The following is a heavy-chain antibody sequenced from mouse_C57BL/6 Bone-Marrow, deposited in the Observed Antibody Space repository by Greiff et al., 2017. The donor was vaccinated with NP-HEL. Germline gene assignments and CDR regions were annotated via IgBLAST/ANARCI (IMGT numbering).Heavy chain of an antibody. J-gene: IGHJ2*01. CDR2: INPSSGYT. CDR1: GYTFTSYT. V-gene: IGHV1-4*01. CDR3: ARGTTVVDDY. D-gene: IGHD1-1*01. Sequence: LVESGAELARPGASVKMSCKASGYTFTSYTMHWVKQRPGQGLEWIGYINPSSGYTKYNQKFKDKATLTADKSSSTAYMQLSSLTSEDSAVYYCARGTTVVDDYWGQGTTLTVSS.